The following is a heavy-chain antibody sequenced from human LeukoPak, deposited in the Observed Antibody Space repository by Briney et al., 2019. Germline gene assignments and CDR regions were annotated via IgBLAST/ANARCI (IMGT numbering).Heavy chain of an antibody. Sequence: GGSLRLSCAASGFTFSNYAMYWVRQAPGKGLEWVSAFSGSGGHIYYADSVKGRFTISRDNSKNMLFLQMSSLRAEDTAVYYCARRQENWFDPWGQGTLVTVSS. CDR1: GFTFSNYA. V-gene: IGHV3-23*01. J-gene: IGHJ5*02. CDR3: ARRQENWFDP. CDR2: FSGSGGHI.